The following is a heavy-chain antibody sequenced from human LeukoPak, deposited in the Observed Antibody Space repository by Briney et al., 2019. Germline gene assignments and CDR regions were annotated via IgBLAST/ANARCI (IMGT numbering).Heavy chain of an antibody. D-gene: IGHD3-10*02. V-gene: IGHV4-34*01. J-gene: IGHJ4*02. Sequence: GSLRLSCAASGFTFSDAWMSWVRQPPGKGLEWIGEINHSGSTNYNPSLKSRVTISVDTSKNQFSLKLSSVTAADTAVYYCARRRSITMLWDYWGQGTLVTVSS. CDR3: ARRRSITMLWDY. CDR2: INHSGST. CDR1: GFTFSDAW.